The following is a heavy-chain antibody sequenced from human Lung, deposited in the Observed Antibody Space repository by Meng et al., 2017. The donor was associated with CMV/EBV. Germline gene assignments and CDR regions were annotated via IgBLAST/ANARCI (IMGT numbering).Heavy chain of an antibody. V-gene: IGHV3-74*01. Sequence: XCAASGFTFSSYWMHWVRQAPGKGLVWVSRISSDGSSTICADSVKGRFTISRDNAKNTLYLQMNSLRGEDTAVYYCARHRADYYFDYWGQGTLVTVSS. D-gene: IGHD2-21*02. CDR2: ISSDGSST. CDR1: GFTFSSYW. J-gene: IGHJ4*02. CDR3: ARHRADYYFDY.